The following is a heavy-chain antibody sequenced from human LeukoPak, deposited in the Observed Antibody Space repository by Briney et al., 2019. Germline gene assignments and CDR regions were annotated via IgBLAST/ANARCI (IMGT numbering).Heavy chain of an antibody. Sequence: KPSETLSLTCTVSGGSISSYYWSWIRQPPGKGLEWIGEINHSGSTNYNPSLKSRVTISVDTSKNQFSLKLSSVTAADTAVYYCARGLPTYYYDSSGYYYYYWGQGTLVTVSS. CDR3: ARGLPTYYYDSSGYYYYY. CDR2: INHSGST. J-gene: IGHJ4*02. D-gene: IGHD3-22*01. V-gene: IGHV4-34*01. CDR1: GGSISSYY.